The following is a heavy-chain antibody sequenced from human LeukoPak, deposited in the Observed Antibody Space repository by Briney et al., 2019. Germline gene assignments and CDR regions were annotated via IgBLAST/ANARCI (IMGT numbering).Heavy chain of an antibody. V-gene: IGHV1-69*02. J-gene: IGHJ5*02. CDR1: GGTFSSYT. CDR2: IIPILGIA. CDR3: ARALWYMTTVTYNWFDP. Sequence: SVKVSCKASGGTFSSYTISWVRQAPGQGLEWMWRIIPILGIANYAQKFQGRVTITADKSTSTAYMELSSLRSEDTAVYYCARALWYMTTVTYNWFDPWGQGTLVTVP. D-gene: IGHD4-11*01.